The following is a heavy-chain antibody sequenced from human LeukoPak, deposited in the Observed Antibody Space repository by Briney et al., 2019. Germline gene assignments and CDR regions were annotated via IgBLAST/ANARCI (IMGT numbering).Heavy chain of an antibody. CDR2: ISYDGSNK. J-gene: IGHJ4*02. D-gene: IGHD3-10*01. CDR3: ARDSNYYGSGSYG. CDR1: GFTSSSYA. V-gene: IGHV3-30-3*01. Sequence: GGSLRLSCAASGFTSSSYAMHWVRQAPGEGVEWVAVISYDGSNKYYADSVKGRFTISRDNSKNTLYLQMNSLRAEDTAVYYCARDSNYYGSGSYGWGQGTLVTVSS.